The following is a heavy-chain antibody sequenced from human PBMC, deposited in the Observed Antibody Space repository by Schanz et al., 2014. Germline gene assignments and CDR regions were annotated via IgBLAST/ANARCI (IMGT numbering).Heavy chain of an antibody. Sequence: QVQLVQSGAEVKKPGSSVKVSCKASGGTFSSYAFSWVRQAPGQGLEWMGRIYLSDGSTRYAQKFQGRVTVTRDTSTTTVYMDLSSLISEDTAVYYCAFDRDDAYDIWGQGTVVTVSS. CDR2: IYLSDGST. V-gene: IGHV1-46*01. CDR1: GGTFSSYA. D-gene: IGHD3-9*01. CDR3: AFDRDDAYDI. J-gene: IGHJ3*02.